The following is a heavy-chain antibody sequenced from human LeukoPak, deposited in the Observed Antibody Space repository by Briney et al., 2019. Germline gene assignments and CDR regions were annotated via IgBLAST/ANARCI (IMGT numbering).Heavy chain of an antibody. CDR1: GGSISSHY. Sequence: SETPSLTCTVSGGSISSHYWSWARHPPAKGLEWIRYIYYSGSTNYNPSLQSRVTISVDTSKNQISLKLSSVTAADTAVYYFARSGYNYGSLVFDYWGQGTLVTVSS. CDR2: IYYSGST. D-gene: IGHD5-18*01. V-gene: IGHV4-59*11. CDR3: ARSGYNYGSLVFDY. J-gene: IGHJ4*02.